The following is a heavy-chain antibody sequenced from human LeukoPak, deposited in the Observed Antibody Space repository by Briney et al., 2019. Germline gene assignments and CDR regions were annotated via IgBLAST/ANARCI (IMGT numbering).Heavy chain of an antibody. V-gene: IGHV3-30*18. J-gene: IGHJ4*02. CDR1: GFTFSSYG. D-gene: IGHD1-26*01. CDR3: AKDRRQRGGSYYVDY. CDR2: ISYDGSNK. Sequence: GGSLRLSCAASGFTFSSYGMHWVRQAPGKGLEWVAVISYDGSNKYYADSVKGRFTISRDNSKNTLYLQMNSLRAEDTAVYYCAKDRRQRGGSYYVDYWGQGTLVTVSS.